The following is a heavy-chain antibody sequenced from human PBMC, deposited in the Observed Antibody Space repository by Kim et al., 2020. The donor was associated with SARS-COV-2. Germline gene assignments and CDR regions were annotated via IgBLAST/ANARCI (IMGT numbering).Heavy chain of an antibody. CDR2: IKQDGSQK. CDR3: TTAIRGATGY. Sequence: GGSLRLSCAASGFTFSNYWMNWVRQAPGKGLEWVANIKQDGSQKSYMNSVKGRFTISRDNAKNSLYLQMTSLRAEDTAVYYCTTAIRGATGYWGQGTLVTVSS. V-gene: IGHV3-7*03. J-gene: IGHJ4*02. D-gene: IGHD3-10*01. CDR1: GFTFSNYW.